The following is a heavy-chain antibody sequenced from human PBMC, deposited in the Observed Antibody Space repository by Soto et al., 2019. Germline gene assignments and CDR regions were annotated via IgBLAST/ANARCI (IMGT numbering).Heavy chain of an antibody. J-gene: IGHJ4*02. D-gene: IGHD3-22*01. CDR2: IYHSGST. CDR3: ASLYYYDSSDY. V-gene: IGHV4-30-2*01. Sequence: SEILSLTCAVSGGSIISGGYSWSWIRQPPGKGLEWIGYIYHSGSTYYNPSLKSRVTISVDRSKNQFSLKLSSVTAADTAVYYCASLYYYDSSDYWGQGTLVTVSS. CDR1: GGSIISGGYS.